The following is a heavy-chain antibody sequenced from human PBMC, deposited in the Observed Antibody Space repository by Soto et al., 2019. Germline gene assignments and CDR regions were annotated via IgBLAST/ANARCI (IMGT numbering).Heavy chain of an antibody. Sequence: EGQLVESGGGLVKPGRSLRLSCTASGFTSGDYALSWFRQAPGRGLEWVGFIRSKAYGGTTEYAASVKGRFTVSRDDSKSIAYLQMNSLKTEDTGVYYCSIAPDNFLPLDFWGQGTLVTVSS. CDR3: SIAPDNFLPLDF. V-gene: IGHV3-49*05. J-gene: IGHJ4*02. CDR1: GFTSGDYA. D-gene: IGHD1-1*01. CDR2: IRSKAYGGTT.